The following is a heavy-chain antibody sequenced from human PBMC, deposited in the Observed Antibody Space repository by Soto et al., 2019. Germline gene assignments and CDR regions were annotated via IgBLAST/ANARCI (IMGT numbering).Heavy chain of an antibody. CDR3: AKDSDGLGSFDY. CDR1: GFTFDDYA. V-gene: IGHV3-9*01. Sequence: EVQLVESGGGLVQPGRSLRLSCAASGFTFDDYAMHWVRQAPGKGLEWVSGISWNSGSIGYADSVKGRITISRDNAKNSLYLQMNSLRAEDTALYYCAKDSDGLGSFDYWGQGTLVTVSS. J-gene: IGHJ4*02. CDR2: ISWNSGSI. D-gene: IGHD3-16*01.